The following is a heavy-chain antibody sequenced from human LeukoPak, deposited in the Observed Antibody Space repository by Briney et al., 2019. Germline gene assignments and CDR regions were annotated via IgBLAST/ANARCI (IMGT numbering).Heavy chain of an antibody. Sequence: PGGSLRLSCAASRFTFSDYYMSWVRQAPGKGLEWVSYISPSGTNQQYADSVRGRFTISRDNAKNSLYLQMNSLRAEDTAVYYCAREPPGSSTIWGQGTLVTVSS. CDR1: RFTFSDYY. V-gene: IGHV3-11*04. D-gene: IGHD2-2*01. CDR3: AREPPGSSTI. J-gene: IGHJ4*02. CDR2: ISPSGTNQ.